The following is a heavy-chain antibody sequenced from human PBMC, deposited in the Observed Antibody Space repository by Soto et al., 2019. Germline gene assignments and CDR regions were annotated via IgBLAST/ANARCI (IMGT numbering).Heavy chain of an antibody. Sequence: GGALRLPCTASGFTFSSYVMYSVRQAPGKGLEWVATISYDGSTKYYADSVTGRFTLSRDNSEITLYLQMDSPRPEDKAVFYFARETAVGGPHYYYGMDDWGPGTPVTVSS. CDR3: ARETAVGGPHYYYGMDD. V-gene: IGHV3-30-3*01. D-gene: IGHD1-26*01. CDR1: GFTFSSYV. CDR2: ISYDGSTK. J-gene: IGHJ6*02.